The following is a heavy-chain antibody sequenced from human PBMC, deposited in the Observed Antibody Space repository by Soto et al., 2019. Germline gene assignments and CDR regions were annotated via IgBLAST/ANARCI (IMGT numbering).Heavy chain of an antibody. CDR2: ISAYNGNT. V-gene: IGHV1-18*01. CDR1: GYTFTSYG. D-gene: IGHD6-13*01. J-gene: IGHJ5*02. CDR3: ARDPPQSGAAAGKRKKNWFDP. Sequence: ASVKVSCKASGYTFTSYGISWVRQAPGQGLEWMGWISAYNGNTNYAQKLQGRVTMTTDTSTSTAYMELRSLRSDDTAVYYCARDPPQSGAAAGKRKKNWFDPWGQGTLVTVSS.